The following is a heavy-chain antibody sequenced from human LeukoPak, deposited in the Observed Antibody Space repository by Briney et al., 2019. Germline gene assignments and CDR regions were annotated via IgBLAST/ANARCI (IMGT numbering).Heavy chain of an antibody. CDR3: ARLWVTTGFDY. D-gene: IGHD4-17*01. J-gene: IGHJ4*02. V-gene: IGHV4-39*07. CDR1: GGSISSSSYY. CDR2: IYYSGST. Sequence: SETLSLTCTVSGGSISSSSYYWGWIRQPPGKGLEWIGSIYYSGSTYYNPSLKSRVTISVDTSKNQFSLKLSSVTAADTAVYYCARLWVTTGFDYWGQGTLVTVSS.